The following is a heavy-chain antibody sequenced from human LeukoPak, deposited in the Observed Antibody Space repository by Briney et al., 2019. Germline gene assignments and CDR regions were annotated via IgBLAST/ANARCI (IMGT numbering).Heavy chain of an antibody. V-gene: IGHV1-46*01. Sequence: ASVKVSFKSSGYTFTSQYIHWVRQAPGQGLEWMGIINPSGGSTSYAQKFQGRVTMTRDTSTSTVYMELTSLRAEDTAVYYCASTTVTTFDYWGQGTLVTVSS. CDR1: GYTFTSQY. CDR2: INPSGGST. D-gene: IGHD4-17*01. CDR3: ASTTVTTFDY. J-gene: IGHJ4*02.